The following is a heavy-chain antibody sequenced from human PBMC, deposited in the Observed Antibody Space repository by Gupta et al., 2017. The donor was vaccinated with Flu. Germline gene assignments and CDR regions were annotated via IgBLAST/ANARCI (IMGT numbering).Heavy chain of an antibody. V-gene: IGHV5-51*01. Sequence: EVQLVQSGAEVKKPGESLKISCEASGYSFTNYWIGWVRQMPGNGLEWMGIIYPDDSDIKYNPSLQGQDTISADKSVNTAYLQWSSVRASDSAIYYCARLATITVGGPPHPSYYYYYPMDVWGHGTTVTVSS. CDR3: ARLATITVGGPPHPSYYYYYPMDV. CDR2: IYPDDSDI. CDR1: GYSFTNYW. D-gene: IGHD2-15*01. J-gene: IGHJ6*02.